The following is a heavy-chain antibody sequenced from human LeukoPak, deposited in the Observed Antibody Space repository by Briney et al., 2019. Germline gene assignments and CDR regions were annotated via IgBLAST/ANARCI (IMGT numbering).Heavy chain of an antibody. D-gene: IGHD3-16*01. J-gene: IGHJ4*02. V-gene: IGHV1-69*02. CDR3: ARGGFDY. Sequence: SVKVSCKASGYTLTYNNISWVRQAPGQGLEWMGRIIPILGIANYAQKFQARVTITADKSTSTAYMELSSLRSEDTAVYYCARGGFDYWGQGTLVTVSS. CDR2: IIPILGIA. CDR1: GYTLTYNN.